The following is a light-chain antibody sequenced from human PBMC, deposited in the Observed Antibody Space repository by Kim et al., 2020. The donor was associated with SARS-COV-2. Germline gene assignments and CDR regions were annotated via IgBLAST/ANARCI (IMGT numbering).Light chain of an antibody. CDR1: QSVSSY. CDR2: DAS. J-gene: IGKJ2*01. V-gene: IGKV3-11*01. CDR3: QQRSNWPPEVT. Sequence: SPGESATLSCRASQSVSSYLAWYQQKPGQAPRLLIYDASNRATGIPARFSGSGSGTDFTLTISSLEPEDFAVYYCQQRSNWPPEVTFGQGTKLEI.